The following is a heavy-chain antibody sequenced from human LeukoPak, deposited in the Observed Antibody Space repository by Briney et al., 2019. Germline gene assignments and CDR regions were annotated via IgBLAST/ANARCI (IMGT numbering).Heavy chain of an antibody. J-gene: IGHJ4*02. CDR2: IFYSGRT. D-gene: IGHD2-21*01. V-gene: IGHV4-39*01. CDR1: GGSISSSNYY. CDR3: APQQGRNLVNYFDY. Sequence: SETLSLTCAVSGGSISSSNYYWAWIRQPPGKRLEWIGSIFYSGRTFYNPSLKSRVTISVDTSKNQFSLKLSSVTAAVTAVYYCAPQQGRNLVNYFDYWGQGTLVIVSS.